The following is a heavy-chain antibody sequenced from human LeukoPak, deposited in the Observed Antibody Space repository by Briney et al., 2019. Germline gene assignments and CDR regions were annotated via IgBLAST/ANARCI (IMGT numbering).Heavy chain of an antibody. J-gene: IGHJ4*02. V-gene: IGHV1-18*01. Sequence: ASVKVSCKASGYTFTSYGISWVRQAPGQRLEWMGWISAYNGNTNYAQKLQGRVTMTTDTSTSTAYMELRSLRSDDTAVYYCAREASVDIVATIYYFDCWGQGTLVTVSS. CDR2: ISAYNGNT. CDR3: AREASVDIVATIYYFDC. D-gene: IGHD5-12*01. CDR1: GYTFTSYG.